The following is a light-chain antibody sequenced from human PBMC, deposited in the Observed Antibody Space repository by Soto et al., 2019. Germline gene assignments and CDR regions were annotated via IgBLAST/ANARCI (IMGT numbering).Light chain of an antibody. V-gene: IGLV1-40*01. CDR2: SNI. CDR1: SSNIGAGYY. CDR3: QAYDSSLSSYV. Sequence: QSVLAHLPSVSGAPGQRVTISCTGSSSNIGAGYYVHWYQQLPVTSPKLIMYSNINRPSGVPVRFSGSKSGSSASLAITGLQAEDEADYYCQAYDSSLSSYVFGSGTKVTVL. J-gene: IGLJ1*01.